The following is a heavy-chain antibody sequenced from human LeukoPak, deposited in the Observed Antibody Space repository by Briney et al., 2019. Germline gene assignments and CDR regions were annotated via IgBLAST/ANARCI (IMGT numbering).Heavy chain of an antibody. CDR3: ARGNDYVWGSYRHNIPNPFDY. V-gene: IGHV4-34*01. Sequence: SETLSLTCAVYGGSFSGYYWSWIRQPPGKGLEWIGEINHSGSTNYNPSLKSRVTISVDTSKNQFSLKLSSVTAADTAVYYCARGNDYVWGSYRHNIPNPFDYWGQGTLVTVSS. D-gene: IGHD3-16*02. CDR2: INHSGST. CDR1: GGSFSGYY. J-gene: IGHJ4*02.